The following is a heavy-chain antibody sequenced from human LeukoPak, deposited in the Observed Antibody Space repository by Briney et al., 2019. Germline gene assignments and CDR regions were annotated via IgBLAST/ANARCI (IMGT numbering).Heavy chain of an antibody. V-gene: IGHV3-48*01. CDR3: ASHFLYDFWSGYYNSDDY. CDR1: GFTFTNAW. Sequence: PGGSLRLSCTTSGFTFTNAWMNWVRQAPGKGLEWVSYISSSSSTIYYADSVKGRFTISRDNAKNSLYLQMNSLRAEDTAVYYCASHFLYDFWSGYYNSDDYWGQGTLVTVSS. D-gene: IGHD3-3*01. CDR2: ISSSSSTI. J-gene: IGHJ4*02.